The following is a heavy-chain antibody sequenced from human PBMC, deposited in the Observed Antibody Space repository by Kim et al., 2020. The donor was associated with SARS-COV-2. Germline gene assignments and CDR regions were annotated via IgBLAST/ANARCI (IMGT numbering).Heavy chain of an antibody. CDR2: ISYYGTGQ. J-gene: IGHJ4*02. D-gene: IGHD4-4*01. Sequence: GGSLRLSCAASGFTFSDYGMHWVRQAPGKGLEWVALISYYGTGQYYADSLEGRFTVSRANTNDKLSLQMSNLGPEDTGVYYCAKDQGEGYSHFSPPYWGQGTLVTVSS. V-gene: IGHV3-30*18. CDR1: GFTFSDYG. CDR3: AKDQGEGYSHFSPPY.